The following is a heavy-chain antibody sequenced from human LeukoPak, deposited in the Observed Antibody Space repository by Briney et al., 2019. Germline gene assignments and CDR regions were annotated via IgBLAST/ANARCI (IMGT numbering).Heavy chain of an antibody. J-gene: IGHJ2*01. V-gene: IGHV3-21*01. Sequence: GGSLRLSCAASGFTSSSYSMNWVRQAPGKGLEWVSSISSSSSHKYYADSVKGRFTISRDNAKNSLYLQMNSLRAEDTAVYYCARAMVRGVINWYFDLWGRGTLVTVSS. CDR2: ISSSSSHK. CDR3: ARAMVRGVINWYFDL. CDR1: GFTSSSYS. D-gene: IGHD3-10*01.